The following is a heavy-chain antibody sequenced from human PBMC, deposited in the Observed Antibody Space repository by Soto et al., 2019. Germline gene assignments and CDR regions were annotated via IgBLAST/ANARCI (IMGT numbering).Heavy chain of an antibody. Sequence: GESLKISCKGSGYSFTSYWIAWVRQMPGKGLEWMGIIYPGDSDARYSPSFQGQVTMSADKSVSTAYLQWSSLKASDTAMYYCARPRAGSYRLDYYGMDVWGQGNTVTVS. CDR1: GYSFTSYW. CDR3: ARPRAGSYRLDYYGMDV. V-gene: IGHV5-51*01. J-gene: IGHJ6*02. D-gene: IGHD3-16*02. CDR2: IYPGDSDA.